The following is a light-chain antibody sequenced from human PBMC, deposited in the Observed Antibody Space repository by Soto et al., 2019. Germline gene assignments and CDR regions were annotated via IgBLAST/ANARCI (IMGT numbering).Light chain of an antibody. CDR2: LGS. CDR3: LQALQTPLT. J-gene: IGKJ3*01. CDR1: RSLLHTNGYNY. V-gene: IGKV2-28*01. Sequence: DIVMTQSPLSLPVTPGEPASISCRSSRSLLHTNGYNYLDWYLQKPGQSPQLLIYLGSNRASGVTDRFSGSGSGTDFTLKISRVEAEDVGVYYCLQALQTPLTFGPRTKVDIK.